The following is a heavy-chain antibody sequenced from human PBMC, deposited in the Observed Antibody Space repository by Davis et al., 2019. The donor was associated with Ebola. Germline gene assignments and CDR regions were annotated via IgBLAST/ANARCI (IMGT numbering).Heavy chain of an antibody. Sequence: PGGSLRLSCAASGFTFSSSWMHWVRQVPGKGPVWVSRTNADGSNVRYEDSVKGRFTISRDNAKNTLYLQMNSLRVEDTAVYYCANAPERYYYDSSGHDSPFDAFDIWGQGTMVTVSS. CDR2: TNADGSNV. J-gene: IGHJ3*02. CDR3: ANAPERYYYDSSGHDSPFDAFDI. V-gene: IGHV3-74*01. CDR1: GFTFSSSW. D-gene: IGHD3-22*01.